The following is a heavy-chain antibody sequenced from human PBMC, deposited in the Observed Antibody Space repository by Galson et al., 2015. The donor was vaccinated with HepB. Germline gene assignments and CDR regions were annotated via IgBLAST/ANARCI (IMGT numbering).Heavy chain of an antibody. J-gene: IGHJ6*02. CDR3: ARDISGGLRGSRPFKNYYYGMDV. CDR2: IWYDGSNK. D-gene: IGHD1-26*01. Sequence: SLRLSCAASGFTFSSYGMHWVRQAPGKGLEWVAVIWYDGSNKYYADSVKGRFTISRDNSKNTLYLQMNSLRAEDTAVYYCARDISGGLRGSRPFKNYYYGMDVWGQGTTVTVSS. CDR1: GFTFSSYG. V-gene: IGHV3-33*01.